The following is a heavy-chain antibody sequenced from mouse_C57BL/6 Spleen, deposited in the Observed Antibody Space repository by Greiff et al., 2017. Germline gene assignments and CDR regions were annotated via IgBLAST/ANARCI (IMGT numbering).Heavy chain of an antibody. V-gene: IGHV2-9*01. CDR3: AKREDDYDGASFAY. CDR1: GFSLTSYG. D-gene: IGHD2-4*01. J-gene: IGHJ3*01. CDR2: IWGGGST. Sequence: VQLVESGPGLVAPSQSLSITCTVSGFSLTSYGVDWVRQPPGKGLEWLGVIWGGGSTNYNSAHMSRLSISKDNSKSQVFLKMNRLQTDDTAMYYCAKREDDYDGASFAYWGQGTLVTVSA.